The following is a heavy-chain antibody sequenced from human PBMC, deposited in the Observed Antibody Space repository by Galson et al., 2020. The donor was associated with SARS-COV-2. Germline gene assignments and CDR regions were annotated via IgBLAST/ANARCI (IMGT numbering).Heavy chain of an antibody. CDR1: GFSLNTRGVG. V-gene: IGHV2-5*02. D-gene: IGHD6-19*01. CDR2: IYWDGNK. Sequence: SGPTLVKPTQTLTLTCTFSGFSLNTRGVGVGWIRQPPGKALEWLALIYWDGNKRYSPSLKSRLTITKDASKNQVVLTMTNMDSVDTATYYCAHSPSYLAVAGTTYDYWGQGTLVTVSS. J-gene: IGHJ4*02. CDR3: AHSPSYLAVAGTTYDY.